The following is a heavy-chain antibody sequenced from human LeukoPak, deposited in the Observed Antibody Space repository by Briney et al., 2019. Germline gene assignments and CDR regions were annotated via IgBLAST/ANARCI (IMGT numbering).Heavy chain of an antibody. CDR1: GFTFSNYA. CDR3: AKVTNWGDWYGVGDAFDI. Sequence: PGGSLRLSCAASGFTFSNYAIHWVRQAPGKGLEWVALISYDGSYKSYADSVKGRFTISRDNSKNTLYLQMNSLRAEDTAVYYCAKVTNWGDWYGVGDAFDIWGQGTMVTVSS. V-gene: IGHV3-30*04. CDR2: ISYDGSYK. D-gene: IGHD7-27*01. J-gene: IGHJ3*02.